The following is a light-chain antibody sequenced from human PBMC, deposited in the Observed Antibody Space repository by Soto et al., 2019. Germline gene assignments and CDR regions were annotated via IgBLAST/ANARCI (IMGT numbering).Light chain of an antibody. CDR3: NSQRSSGTRV. CDR1: SSDVGGYKH. Sequence: QSALTQPASVSGSPGQAITISCTGTSSDVGGYKHVSWYQHHPGKAPKLMIYEVSNRPSGVSNRFSVSKSGYTASLTISGLQDEDEADYYCNSQRSSGTRVFGTGTKLTV. CDR2: EVS. V-gene: IGLV2-14*01. J-gene: IGLJ1*01.